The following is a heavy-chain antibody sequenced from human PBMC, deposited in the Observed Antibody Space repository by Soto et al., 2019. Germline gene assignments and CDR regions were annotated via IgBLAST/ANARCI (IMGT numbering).Heavy chain of an antibody. J-gene: IGHJ3*02. D-gene: IGHD1-1*01. CDR1: GYSFSTYG. CDR2: IWFDGSNK. Sequence: QVQLVESGGGVIQPGRSLRLSCAASGYSFSTYGMHWVRQAPGKGLEWVAVIWFDGSNKLYADSVKGRFTISRDDSKNTVYLQMNSLRDEDTAVYYCARDWNDGFDIWGQGTVVTVS. CDR3: ARDWNDGFDI. V-gene: IGHV3-33*01.